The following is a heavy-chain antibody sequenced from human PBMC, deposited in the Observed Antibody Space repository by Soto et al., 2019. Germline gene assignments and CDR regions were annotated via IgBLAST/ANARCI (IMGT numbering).Heavy chain of an antibody. J-gene: IGHJ4*01. D-gene: IGHD4-17*01. CDR1: GYNFISYW. CDR3: ARGAVTTNFDY. CDR2: IYPSDSDT. Sequence: GESLKISFKASGYNFISYWIGWVRHMPGKGLEWMGIIYPSDSDTRYSPSFQGQVTISADKSISTAYLQWSSLKASDTAMYYCARGAVTTNFDYWGLGTLVTVSS. V-gene: IGHV5-51*01.